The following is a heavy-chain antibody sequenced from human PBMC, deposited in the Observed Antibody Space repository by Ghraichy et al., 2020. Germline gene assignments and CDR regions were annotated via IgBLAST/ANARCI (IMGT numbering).Heavy chain of an antibody. CDR2: ISSSSSYI. V-gene: IGHV3-21*01. Sequence: GESLNISCAASGFTFSSYSMNWVRQAPGKGLEWVSSISSSSSYIYYADSVKGRFTISRDNAKNSLYLQMNSLRAEDTAVYYCARLGLWGTTGPVDPWGQGTLVTVSS. CDR1: GFTFSSYS. J-gene: IGHJ5*02. CDR3: ARLGLWGTTGPVDP. D-gene: IGHD3-16*01.